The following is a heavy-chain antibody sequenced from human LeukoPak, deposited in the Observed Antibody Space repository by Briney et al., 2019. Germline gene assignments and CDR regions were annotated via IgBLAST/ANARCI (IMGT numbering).Heavy chain of an antibody. CDR2: ISAYNGNT. J-gene: IGHJ4*02. V-gene: IGHV1-18*04. D-gene: IGHD3-22*01. Sequence: ASVKVSCKASGYTFTGYYMHWVRQAPGQGLEWMGWISAYNGNTNYAQKLQGRVTMTTDTSTSTAYMELRSLRSDDTAVYYCARVSLMGYYDSSGPQGDFDYWGQGTLVTVSS. CDR1: GYTFTGYY. CDR3: ARVSLMGYYDSSGPQGDFDY.